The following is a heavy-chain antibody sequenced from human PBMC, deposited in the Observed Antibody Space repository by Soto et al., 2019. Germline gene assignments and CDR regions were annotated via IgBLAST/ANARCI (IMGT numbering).Heavy chain of an antibody. CDR2: IYYTGST. Sequence: SETLSLTCTVSGGSMNTYYWGWFRQPPGKGLEWVGTIYYTGSTSYSPSLKSRVTISVDTSKNQFSLKLTSVTAADTALYYCARRSGWLYFDYWGQGSLVTVSS. V-gene: IGHV4-59*08. CDR1: GGSMNTYY. J-gene: IGHJ4*02. D-gene: IGHD6-19*01. CDR3: ARRSGWLYFDY.